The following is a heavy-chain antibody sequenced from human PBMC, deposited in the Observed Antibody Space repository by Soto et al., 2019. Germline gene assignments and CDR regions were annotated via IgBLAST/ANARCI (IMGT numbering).Heavy chain of an antibody. CDR2: IWYDGSNA. V-gene: IGHV3-33*01. Sequence: QVQLVESGGGVVQPGRSLRLSCAASGFTFSIFGMHWVRQAPGKGLEWAAIIWYDGSNAYYADSVRGRFTISRDNSKNTVYLQMNSLRAEDTAGYYCARDKGSSTGVSSISQEAYFDSWGQGTLVTVSS. D-gene: IGHD3-3*01. CDR1: GFTFSIFG. CDR3: ARDKGSSTGVSSISQEAYFDS. J-gene: IGHJ4*02.